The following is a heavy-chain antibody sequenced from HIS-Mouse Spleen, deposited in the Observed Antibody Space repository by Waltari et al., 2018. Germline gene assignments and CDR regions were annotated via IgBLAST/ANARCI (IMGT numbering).Heavy chain of an antibody. Sequence: QVQLQESGPGLVTPSQTLSLTCTVSGGSITSGGYYWSWIRQHPGKGLEWIGYIYYSGSTYYNPSLKSRVTISVDTSKNQFSLKLSSVTAADTAVYYCAREKGYYGSGSYYYYYYGMDVWGQGTTVTVSS. CDR1: GGSITSGGYY. CDR3: AREKGYYGSGSYYYYYYGMDV. V-gene: IGHV4-31*03. D-gene: IGHD3-10*01. J-gene: IGHJ6*02. CDR2: IYYSGST.